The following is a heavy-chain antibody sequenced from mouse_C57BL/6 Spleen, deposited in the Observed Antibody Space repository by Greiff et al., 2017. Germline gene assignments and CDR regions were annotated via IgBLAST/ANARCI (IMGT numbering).Heavy chain of an antibody. CDR1: GYTFTSYW. CDR2: IDPSDSET. D-gene: IGHD2-1*01. V-gene: IGHV1-52*01. J-gene: IGHJ4*01. Sequence: VQLQQPGAELVRPGSSVKLSCKASGYTFTSYWMHWVKQRPIQGLEWIGNIDPSDSETHYNQKFKDKATLTVDKSSSTAYMQLSSLTSEDAAVYYCARSLYGKGAMDYWGQGTSVTVSS. CDR3: ARSLYGKGAMDY.